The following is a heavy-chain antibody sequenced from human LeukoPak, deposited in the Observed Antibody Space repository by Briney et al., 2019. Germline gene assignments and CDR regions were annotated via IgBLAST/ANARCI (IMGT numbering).Heavy chain of an antibody. D-gene: IGHD2-2*01. CDR2: ISAIGSHT. V-gene: IGHV3-23*01. CDR1: GFTFSNYP. CDR3: AKALGVPAATWGYHFGY. J-gene: IGHJ4*02. Sequence: GGSLRLSCAASGFTFSNYPMNWVRQAPGKGLEWVSGISAIGSHTYYSDSVKGRFTISRDNSKNTLYLQMNSLRAEDTAEYYCAKALGVPAATWGYHFGYWGQGILVTVSS.